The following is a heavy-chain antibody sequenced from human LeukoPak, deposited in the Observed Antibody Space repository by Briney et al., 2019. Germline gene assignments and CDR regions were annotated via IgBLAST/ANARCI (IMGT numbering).Heavy chain of an antibody. CDR1: GFIFSSHG. V-gene: IGHV3-33*06. CDR3: AKERTGGWPFDY. J-gene: IGHJ4*02. Sequence: QPGRSLRLSCVASGFIFSSHGMHWVRQAPGKGLEWVAVIWYDGSNKYYADSVKGRFTISRDNSKNTLYLQMNSLRAEDTAVYYCAKERTGGWPFDYWGQGTLVTVSS. D-gene: IGHD6-19*01. CDR2: IWYDGSNK.